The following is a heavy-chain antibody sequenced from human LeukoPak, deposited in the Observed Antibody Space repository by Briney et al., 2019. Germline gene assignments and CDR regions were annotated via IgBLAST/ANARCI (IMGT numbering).Heavy chain of an antibody. Sequence: GGSLRPSCAASGFTFSSYAMSCVRQAPGKGLEWVSAISGSGGSTYYADSVKGRFTISRDNSKNTLYLQMNSLRAEDTAVYYCAKEGGYIVVVPAAIWYYMDVWGKGTTVTVSS. CDR3: AKEGGYIVVVPAAIWYYMDV. J-gene: IGHJ6*03. V-gene: IGHV3-23*01. D-gene: IGHD2-2*02. CDR1: GFTFSSYA. CDR2: ISGSGGST.